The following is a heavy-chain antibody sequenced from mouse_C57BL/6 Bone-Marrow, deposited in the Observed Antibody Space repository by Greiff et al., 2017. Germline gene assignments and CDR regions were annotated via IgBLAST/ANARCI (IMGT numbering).Heavy chain of an antibody. D-gene: IGHD2-1*01. CDR3: ARGGIYYGNYWYFDV. J-gene: IGHJ1*03. V-gene: IGHV1-59*01. CDR2: IDPSDSYT. Sequence: QVQLQQPGAELVRPGTSVKLSCKASGYTFTSDWMHWVKQRPGQGLEWIGVIDPSDSYTKYNPKFKGKATLTVDTSSSTAYMQLSSLTSEDSAVXYCARGGIYYGNYWYFDVWGTGTTVTVSS. CDR1: GYTFTSDW.